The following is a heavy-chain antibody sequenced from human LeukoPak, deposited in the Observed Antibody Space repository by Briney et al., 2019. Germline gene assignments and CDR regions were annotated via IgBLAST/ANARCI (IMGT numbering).Heavy chain of an antibody. D-gene: IGHD3-22*01. Sequence: GESLRLSCASSGFTFSSYGMHWVRQAPGKGLEWVAFIRYDGSNKYYADSVKGRFTIYRDNPKHTLYLQMNSLRAEGTAVYYWAKALGYYDSSGYYLSFDGWGQGTLVTVSS. CDR3: AKALGYYDSSGYYLSFDG. V-gene: IGHV3-30*02. CDR2: IRYDGSNK. CDR1: GFTFSSYG. J-gene: IGHJ4*02.